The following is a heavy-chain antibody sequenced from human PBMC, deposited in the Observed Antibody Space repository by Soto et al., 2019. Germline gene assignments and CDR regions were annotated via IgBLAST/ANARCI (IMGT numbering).Heavy chain of an antibody. J-gene: IGHJ6*02. CDR1: GGSISNAAYY. V-gene: IGHV4-34*01. CDR3: ASPMTAYEGRYYYYGMDV. D-gene: IGHD5-12*01. CDR2: INHSGST. Sequence: TSETLSLTCTVSGGSISNAAYYWSWIRQPPGKGLEWIGEINHSGSTNYNPSLKSRVTISADTSKDQFSLKLSSVTAADTAVYYCASPMTAYEGRYYYYGMDVWGQGTTVTVSS.